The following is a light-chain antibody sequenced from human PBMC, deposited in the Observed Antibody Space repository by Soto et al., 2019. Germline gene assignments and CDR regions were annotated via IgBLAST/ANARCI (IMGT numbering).Light chain of an antibody. CDR1: QGIANY. Sequence: DIQMTQSPSSLSASVGDRVTITCRASQGIANYLAWYRHKPGKVPNLLIYAASTLQSGVPSRLSGGGSGTDFTLTISSLQPEDVATYYCQKYNSAPRTFGQGTKVDIK. CDR3: QKYNSAPRT. CDR2: AAS. V-gene: IGKV1-27*01. J-gene: IGKJ1*01.